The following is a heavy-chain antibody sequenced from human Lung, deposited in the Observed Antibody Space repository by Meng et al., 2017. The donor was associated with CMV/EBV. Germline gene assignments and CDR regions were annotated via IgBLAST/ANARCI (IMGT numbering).Heavy chain of an antibody. D-gene: IGHD5-12*01. V-gene: IGHV4-59*01. CDR3: ARATGGNGLVAYYYYGLDV. Sequence: SETXSLXXAVSGGPISGYYWSWIRQPPGKGLEWIGYIYYTGSTNYNPSLKSRVTISLDTSKNQFSLKLRSVTAADTAVYYCARATGGNGLVAYYYYGLDVWGQGTTVXVSS. CDR1: GGPISGYY. CDR2: IYYTGST. J-gene: IGHJ6*02.